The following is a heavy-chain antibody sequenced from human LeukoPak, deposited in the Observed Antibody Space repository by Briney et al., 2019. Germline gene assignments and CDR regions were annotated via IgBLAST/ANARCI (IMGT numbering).Heavy chain of an antibody. J-gene: IGHJ5*02. V-gene: IGHV1-2*02. CDR1: GYTFTGYY. CDR2: INPNSGGT. Sequence: ASVKVSCKASGYTFTGYYMHWVRQAPGQGLEWMGWINPNSGGTNYAQKFQSRVTMTRDTSISTAYMELSRLRSDDTAVYYCARDDPDSSGYYYQVLNWFDPWGQGTLVTVSS. CDR3: ARDDPDSSGYYYQVLNWFDP. D-gene: IGHD3-22*01.